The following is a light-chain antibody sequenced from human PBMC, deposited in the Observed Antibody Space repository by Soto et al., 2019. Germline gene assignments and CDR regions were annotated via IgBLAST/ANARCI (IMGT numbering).Light chain of an antibody. V-gene: IGKV3D-20*01. CDR2: DAS. Sequence: EIVLTQSPATLSLSPGERATLSCGASQTITSAYLAWYQLKPGLAPRLLFYDASNRATGVPDRFSGSGSGTYFTLTISRLEPEDFAVYYCQQYDTSPLTFGGGTKVEIK. CDR3: QQYDTSPLT. J-gene: IGKJ4*01. CDR1: QTITSAY.